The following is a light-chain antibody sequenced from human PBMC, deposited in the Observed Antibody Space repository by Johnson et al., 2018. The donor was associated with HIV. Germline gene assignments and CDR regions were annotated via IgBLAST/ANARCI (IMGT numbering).Light chain of an antibody. CDR3: GTWARSLRAVGYF. V-gene: IGLV1-51*01. J-gene: IGLJ1*01. CDR1: SSNIGNNY. CDR2: DNN. Sequence: QAVLTQPPSVSAAPGQKVTISCSGSSSNIGNNYVSWYQQLPGTAPKLLINDNNKRPSGIPDRFSGSKSGTSATLGLTGLQTGAEDAYYCGTWARSLRAVGYFYRTGTKVTVL.